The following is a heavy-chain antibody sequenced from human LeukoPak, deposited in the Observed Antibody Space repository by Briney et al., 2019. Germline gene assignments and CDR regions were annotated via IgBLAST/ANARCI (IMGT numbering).Heavy chain of an antibody. CDR2: IYYSGST. Sequence: SETLSLTCTVSGGSISSSSCYWGWIRQPPGKGLEWIGSIYYSGSTYYNPSLKSRVTISVDTSKNQFSLKLSSVTAADTAVYCCARDYGDYVDYYGMDVWGQGTTVTVSS. J-gene: IGHJ6*02. V-gene: IGHV4-39*01. CDR1: GGSISSSSCY. D-gene: IGHD4-17*01. CDR3: ARDYGDYVDYYGMDV.